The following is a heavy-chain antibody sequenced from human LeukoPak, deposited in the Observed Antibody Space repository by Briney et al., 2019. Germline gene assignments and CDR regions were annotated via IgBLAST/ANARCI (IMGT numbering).Heavy chain of an antibody. Sequence: GASVKVSCKASGYRYTSYGITWVRQAPGQGLEWMGWINPHSGGTNYAQKFQGRVTMTRDTSISTAYMELSRLKSDDTAVYYCARDLGITPLDFDPWGQGTLVTVSS. CDR2: INPHSGGT. D-gene: IGHD3-22*01. CDR1: GYRYTSYG. CDR3: ARDLGITPLDFDP. J-gene: IGHJ5*02. V-gene: IGHV1-2*02.